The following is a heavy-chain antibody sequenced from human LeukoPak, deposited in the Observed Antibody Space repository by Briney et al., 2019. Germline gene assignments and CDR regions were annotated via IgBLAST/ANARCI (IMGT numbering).Heavy chain of an antibody. CDR1: GGSVSNYY. D-gene: IGHD6-13*01. J-gene: IGHJ5*02. V-gene: IGHV4-59*02. CDR2: IYYSGST. CDR3: ARTVSSSWYLGWFDP. Sequence: SETLSLTCTVSGGSVSNYYWSWIRQPPGKGLEWIGYIYYSGSTNYNPSLKSRVTISVDTSKNQFSLKLSSVTAADTAVYYCARTVSSSWYLGWFDPWGQGTLVTVSS.